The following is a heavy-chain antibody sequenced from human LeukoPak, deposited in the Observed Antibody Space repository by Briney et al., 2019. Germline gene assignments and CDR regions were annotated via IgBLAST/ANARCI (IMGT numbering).Heavy chain of an antibody. D-gene: IGHD3-10*01. V-gene: IGHV4-38-2*02. CDR1: GYSISSGYY. J-gene: IGHJ6*03. CDR2: IYHGGST. Sequence: SETLSLTCTVSGYSISSGYYWGWIRHPPGKDLGWIANIYHGGSTYYNPSLRSRVTISMDTSKNQFSLTLSSVTATDTAVYYCARVGAYYYYMDVWGKGTTVTVSS. CDR3: ARVGAYYYYMDV.